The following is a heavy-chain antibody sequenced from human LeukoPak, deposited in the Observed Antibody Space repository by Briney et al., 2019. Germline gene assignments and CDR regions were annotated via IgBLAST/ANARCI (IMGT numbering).Heavy chain of an antibody. CDR3: AKDHDFVWGKNRLNWFDP. V-gene: IGHV3-23*01. Sequence: GGSLRLSCAASGFTFSSYAMSWVRQAPGKGLEWVSAISGSGGSTYYADSVKGRFTISRDNSKNTLYLQMNSLRAEDTAVYYCAKDHDFVWGKNRLNWFDPWGQGTLVTVSS. D-gene: IGHD3-16*01. CDR2: ISGSGGST. CDR1: GFTFSSYA. J-gene: IGHJ5*02.